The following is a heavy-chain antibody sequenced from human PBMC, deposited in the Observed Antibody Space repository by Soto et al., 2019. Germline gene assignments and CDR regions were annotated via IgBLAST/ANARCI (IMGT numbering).Heavy chain of an antibody. J-gene: IGHJ6*03. V-gene: IGHV4-31*03. Sequence: PSETLSLTCTVSGGSISSGGYYWSWIRQHPGKGLEWIGYIYYSGSTYYNPSLKSRVTISVDTSKNQFSLKLSSVTAADPAVYYGGRRGDKTKDGGPYYLSVTAFRGKGTTVPVS. CDR3: GRRGDKTKDGGPYYLSVTAF. D-gene: IGHD3-10*01. CDR2: IYYSGST. CDR1: GGSISSGGYY.